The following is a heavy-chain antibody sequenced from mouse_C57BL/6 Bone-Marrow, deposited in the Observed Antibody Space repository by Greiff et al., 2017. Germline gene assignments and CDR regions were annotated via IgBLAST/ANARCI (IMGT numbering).Heavy chain of an antibody. CDR2: IYPGDGDT. J-gene: IGHJ4*01. Sequence: VQLQQSGPELVKPGASVKISCKASGYAFSSSWMNWVKQRPGKGLEWIGRIYPGDGDTNYNGKFKGKATLTADKSSSTAYMQLSSLTSEDSAVYFCARHYGSSYPYAMDYWGQGTSVTVSS. V-gene: IGHV1-82*01. D-gene: IGHD1-1*01. CDR1: GYAFSSSW. CDR3: ARHYGSSYPYAMDY.